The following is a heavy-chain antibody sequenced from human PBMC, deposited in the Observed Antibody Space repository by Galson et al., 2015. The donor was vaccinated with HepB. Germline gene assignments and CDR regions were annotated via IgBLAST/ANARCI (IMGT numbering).Heavy chain of an antibody. J-gene: IGHJ3*02. Sequence: SCKASGYTFTGYYMHWVRQAPGQGLEWMGWINPNSGGTNYAQKFQGWVTMTRDTSISTAYMELSRLRSDDTAVYYCARVNTAAAGNDAFDIWGQGTMVTVSS. CDR2: INPNSGGT. D-gene: IGHD6-13*01. CDR1: GYTFTGYY. V-gene: IGHV1-2*04. CDR3: ARVNTAAAGNDAFDI.